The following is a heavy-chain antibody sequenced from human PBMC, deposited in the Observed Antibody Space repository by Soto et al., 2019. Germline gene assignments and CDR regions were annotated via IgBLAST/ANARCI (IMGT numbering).Heavy chain of an antibody. D-gene: IGHD1-26*01. CDR1: GGSISSYY. J-gene: IGHJ6*02. CDR2: IYTSGST. Sequence: SETLSLTCTVSGGSISSYYWSWIRQPAGKGLEWIGRIYTSGSTNYNPSPKSRVTMSVDTSKNQFSLKLSSVTAADTAVYYCAASGSYFNYYYYYGMDVWGQGTTVTVSS. CDR3: AASGSYFNYYYYYGMDV. V-gene: IGHV4-4*07.